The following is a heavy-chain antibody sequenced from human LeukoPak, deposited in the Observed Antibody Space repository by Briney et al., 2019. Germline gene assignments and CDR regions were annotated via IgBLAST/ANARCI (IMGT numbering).Heavy chain of an antibody. D-gene: IGHD3-10*01. CDR2: INHSGST. J-gene: IGHJ6*02. Sequence: SETLSLTCAVYGGSFSGYYWSWIRQPPGKGLEWIGEINHSGSTNYNPSLKSRVTISVDTSKNQFSLKLSSVTAADTAVYYCARALSAYYYGSGMDVWGQGTTVTVSS. CDR3: ARALSAYYYGSGMDV. CDR1: GGSFSGYY. V-gene: IGHV4-34*01.